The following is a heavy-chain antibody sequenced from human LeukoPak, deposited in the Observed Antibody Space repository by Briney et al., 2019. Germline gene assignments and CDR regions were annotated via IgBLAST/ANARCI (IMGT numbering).Heavy chain of an antibody. CDR2: IYYSGST. J-gene: IGHJ5*02. CDR3: ARGYDFWSGQNWFDP. Sequence: SETLSLTCTVSGASISSYYWSWIRQPPGKGLEWIGFIYYSGSTNYNPSLKSRVTMSLDTSKNQFSLKLTSVIAADTAIYYCARGYDFWSGQNWFDPWGQGTLVTVSS. D-gene: IGHD3-3*01. CDR1: GASISSYY. V-gene: IGHV4-59*01.